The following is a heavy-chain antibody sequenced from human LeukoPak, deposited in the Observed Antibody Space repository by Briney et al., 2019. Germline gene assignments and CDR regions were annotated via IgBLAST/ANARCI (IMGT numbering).Heavy chain of an antibody. Sequence: SGPTLVKPTQTLTLTCTFSGFSLTTNGGGVGWVRQPPGKALEWLALIYWDDDARYSPSLRTRLTITKDTSKKQVVLTMTNMDPADTATYYCAHRPNSGWYYFDYWGQGTLVTVSS. CDR3: AHRPNSGWYYFDY. D-gene: IGHD2/OR15-2a*01. V-gene: IGHV2-5*02. CDR1: GFSLTTNGGG. CDR2: IYWDDDA. J-gene: IGHJ4*02.